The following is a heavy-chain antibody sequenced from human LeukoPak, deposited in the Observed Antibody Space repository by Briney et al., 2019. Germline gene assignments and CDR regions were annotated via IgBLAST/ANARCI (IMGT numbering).Heavy chain of an antibody. CDR3: TNNYAGGVGY. CDR2: VRGRGNSYAT. CDR1: GFNFSGSA. Sequence: GGSLRLSCAASGFNFSGSAIHWVRQASGKGLEWVGRVRGRGNSYATTYAASMKGRFTISRDDSKNTAYLQMNSLETEDTAVHYCTNNYAGGVGYWGQGTLVTVSS. J-gene: IGHJ4*02. V-gene: IGHV3-73*01. D-gene: IGHD3-16*01.